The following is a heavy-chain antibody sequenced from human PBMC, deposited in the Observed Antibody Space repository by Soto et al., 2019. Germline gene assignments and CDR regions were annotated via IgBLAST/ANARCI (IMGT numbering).Heavy chain of an antibody. CDR2: IYYSGST. CDR1: GGSVSSGSYY. CDR3: AREVHYDFWSGYGAFDI. V-gene: IGHV4-61*01. Sequence: KASETLSLTCTVSGGSVSSGSYYWSWIRQPPGKGLEWIGYIYYSGSTNYNPSLKSRVTISVDTSKNQFSLKLSSVTAADTAVYYCAREVHYDFWSGYGAFDIWGQGTMVTVSS. D-gene: IGHD3-3*01. J-gene: IGHJ3*02.